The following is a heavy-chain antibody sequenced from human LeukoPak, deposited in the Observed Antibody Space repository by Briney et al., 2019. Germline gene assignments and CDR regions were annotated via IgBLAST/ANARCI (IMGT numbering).Heavy chain of an antibody. J-gene: IGHJ6*03. CDR2: ISGGGDNT. V-gene: IGHV3-23*01. CDR3: AKFEGALLGNYYVDV. CDR1: GFPFSNFA. Sequence: PGGSLRLSCAASGFPFSNFAMSWVRQAPGKGLEWVSTISGGGDNTYFADSVKGRFTISRDNSKNTLFLQMVSLRAEDTAVYYCAKFEGALLGNYYVDVWGKGTTVTVSS.